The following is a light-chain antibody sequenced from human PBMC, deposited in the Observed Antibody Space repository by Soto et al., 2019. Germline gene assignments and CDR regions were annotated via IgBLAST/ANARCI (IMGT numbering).Light chain of an antibody. V-gene: IGLV2-11*01. Sequence: QSALTQPRSVSGSPGQSVAISCTGSRRDFGGYKYVSWYQQFSGKAPKLIIYDVFRRPSGVPDRFSVSKSGNPASLTISGLQAEDEGDYYCCSYGGGRTPLGFGGGTK. J-gene: IGLJ2*01. CDR3: CSYGGGRTPLG. CDR2: DVF. CDR1: RRDFGGYKY.